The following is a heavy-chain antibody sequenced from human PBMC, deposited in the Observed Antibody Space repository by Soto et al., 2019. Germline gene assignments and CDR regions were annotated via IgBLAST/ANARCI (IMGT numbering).Heavy chain of an antibody. Sequence: TLSLTCAVSGGSIGTFYWNWVRQFPGRGLEWIGYVYRSGSTYYNPSLGSRVTMSVDTSKNQFSLKLNSVTAADTAVYYCAKAFIVGATPYYGMDVWGQGTTVTVSS. CDR3: AKAFIVGATPYYGMDV. D-gene: IGHD1-26*01. J-gene: IGHJ6*02. CDR2: VYRSGST. CDR1: GGSIGTFY. V-gene: IGHV4-59*12.